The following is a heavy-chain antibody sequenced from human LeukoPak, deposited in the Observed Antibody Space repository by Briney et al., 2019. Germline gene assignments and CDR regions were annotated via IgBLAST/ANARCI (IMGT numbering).Heavy chain of an antibody. D-gene: IGHD1-26*01. CDR1: GGSISSGSYY. CDR3: ARGEWELPSWFDP. CDR2: IYYSGST. J-gene: IGHJ5*02. Sequence: PSETLSLTCTVSGGSISSGSYYWGWIRQPPGKGLEWIGSIYYSGSTYYNPSLKSRVTISVDTSKNQFSLKLSSVTAADTAVYYCARGEWELPSWFDPWGQGTLVTVSS. V-gene: IGHV4-39*07.